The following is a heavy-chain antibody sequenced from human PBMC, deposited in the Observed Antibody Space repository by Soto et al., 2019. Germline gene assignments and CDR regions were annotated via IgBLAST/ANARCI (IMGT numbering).Heavy chain of an antibody. D-gene: IGHD1-26*01. J-gene: IGHJ4*02. Sequence: EVQLVESGGGLVQPGGSLRLSCAASGFTFSSYWMSWVRQAPGKGLEWVANIKQDGSEKYYVDSVKGRFTISRDNAKNSLYLQMNSLRAEDTAVYYCARDRHWGATDAYYFDYWGQGTLVTVSS. CDR2: IKQDGSEK. V-gene: IGHV3-7*05. CDR1: GFTFSSYW. CDR3: ARDRHWGATDAYYFDY.